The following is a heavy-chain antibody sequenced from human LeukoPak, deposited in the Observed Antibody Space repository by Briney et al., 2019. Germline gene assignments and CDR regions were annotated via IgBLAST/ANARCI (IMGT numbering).Heavy chain of an antibody. D-gene: IGHD2-2*01. Sequence: GGYLRLSCAASGFTFSSYSMIWVRQAPGKGLEWVSYISSSSSTIYYADSVKGRFTISRDNAKNSLYLQVNSLRAEGTVVSYCATAVGYCSSSICYRFDYWGQGTLVTVSS. CDR1: GFTFSSYS. CDR2: ISSSSSTI. V-gene: IGHV3-48*01. CDR3: ATAVGYCSSSICYRFDY. J-gene: IGHJ4*02.